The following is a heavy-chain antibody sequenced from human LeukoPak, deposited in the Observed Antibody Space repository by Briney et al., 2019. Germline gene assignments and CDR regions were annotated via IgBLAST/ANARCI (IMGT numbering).Heavy chain of an antibody. J-gene: IGHJ4*02. V-gene: IGHV3-74*01. D-gene: IGHD3-3*01. Sequence: PGGSLRLSCAASGFTFSSYWMHWVRQAPGKGLVWVSRINSDGSSTSYADSVKGRFTISRDNSKNTLYLQMNSLRAEDTAVYYCAKDEDFGVVIRDDYWGQGTLVTVSS. CDR3: AKDEDFGVVIRDDY. CDR1: GFTFSSYW. CDR2: INSDGSST.